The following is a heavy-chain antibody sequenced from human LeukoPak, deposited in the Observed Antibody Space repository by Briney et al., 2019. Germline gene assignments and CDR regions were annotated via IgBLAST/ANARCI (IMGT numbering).Heavy chain of an antibody. J-gene: IGHJ4*02. V-gene: IGHV1-18*01. CDR2: ISAYNGNT. CDR1: GYTFTSYG. CDR3: ATSYHQGVLYYFDY. Sequence: ASVKVSCKAPGYTFTSYGISWVRQAPGQGLEWMGWISAYNGNTNYAQKLQGRVTMTEDTSTDTAYMELSSLRSEDTAVYYCATSYHQGVLYYFDYWGQGTLVTVSS. D-gene: IGHD3-10*01.